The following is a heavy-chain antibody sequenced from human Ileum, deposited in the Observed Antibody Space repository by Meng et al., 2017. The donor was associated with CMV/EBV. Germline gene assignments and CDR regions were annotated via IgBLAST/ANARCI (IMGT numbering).Heavy chain of an antibody. Sequence: GQRVASGGGVVQPGGSLRLACAASGFTFSTSGMHWVRQAPGKGLEWVAVISYDGSNKYYADSVKGRFTISRDNSKNTLYLQMNSLRAEDTAVYYCARDLGAAAAPWFDYWGQGTLVTVSS. CDR2: ISYDGSNK. V-gene: IGHV3-30*19. J-gene: IGHJ4*02. CDR3: ARDLGAAAAPWFDY. CDR1: GFTFSTSG. D-gene: IGHD6-13*01.